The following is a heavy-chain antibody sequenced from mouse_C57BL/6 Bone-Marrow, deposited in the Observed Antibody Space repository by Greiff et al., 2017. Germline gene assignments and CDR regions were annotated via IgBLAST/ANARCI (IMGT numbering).Heavy chain of an antibody. CDR1: GYTFTSYW. CDR3: ARGYDCDGGYFDC. D-gene: IGHD2-4*01. CDR2: INPNSGST. V-gene: IGHV1-64*01. Sequence: QVQLQQPGAELAKPGASVKLSCKASGYTFTSYWMHWVKQRPGQGLEWIGMINPNSGSTNYNEKFKSKATLTVDKSSSTAYMQLSSLTSADSAVXYRARGYDCDGGYFDCWGQSATLTVSS. J-gene: IGHJ2*01.